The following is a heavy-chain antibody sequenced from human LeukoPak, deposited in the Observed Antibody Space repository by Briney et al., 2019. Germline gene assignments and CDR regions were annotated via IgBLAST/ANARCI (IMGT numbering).Heavy chain of an antibody. Sequence: GGSLRLSCAASGFTFSSYWMHWVRQAPGKGLVWVSRINSDGSSTSYADSVKGRFTISRDNAKNTLYLQMNSLRAEDTAVYYCAKDRGSSGYSVGTYFDYWGQGTLVTVSS. V-gene: IGHV3-74*01. J-gene: IGHJ4*02. CDR3: AKDRGSSGYSVGTYFDY. CDR2: INSDGSST. D-gene: IGHD3-22*01. CDR1: GFTFSSYW.